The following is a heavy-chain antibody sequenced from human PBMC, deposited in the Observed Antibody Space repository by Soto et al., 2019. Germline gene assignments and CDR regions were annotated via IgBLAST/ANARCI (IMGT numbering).Heavy chain of an antibody. CDR3: ARVSRRNTFDV. CDR1: GFTFNSYW. Sequence: GGSLRLSCAASGFTFNSYWMTWVRQAPGKGLEWVANINTDGSQKHSVDSVKGRFTFSRDNAKNSLYLQMNSLRAEDTAVYYCARVSRRNTFDVWGQGXMVTVSS. V-gene: IGHV3-7*01. CDR2: INTDGSQK. J-gene: IGHJ3*01.